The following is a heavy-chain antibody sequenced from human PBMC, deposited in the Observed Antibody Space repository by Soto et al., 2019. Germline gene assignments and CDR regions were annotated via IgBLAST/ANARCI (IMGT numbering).Heavy chain of an antibody. CDR3: ATSYDTGFDP. D-gene: IGHD3-9*01. Sequence: QLQLVQSAAEVKKPGASVRASCKAYGYPFIKYGISWIRQAPEQGLEWMGWIKVDSGYTNYAQKFQGRVTMTADTSSDTAFMELRSLRLDDTAVYFCATSYDTGFDPWGQGTLVSVSS. J-gene: IGHJ5*02. CDR2: IKVDSGYT. V-gene: IGHV1-18*04. CDR1: GYPFIKYG.